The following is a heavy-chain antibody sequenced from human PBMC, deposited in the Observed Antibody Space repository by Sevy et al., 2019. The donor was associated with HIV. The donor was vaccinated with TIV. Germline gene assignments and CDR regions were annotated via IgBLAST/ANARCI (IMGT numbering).Heavy chain of an antibody. CDR3: AKDWGQWLVRVFFDY. Sequence: GGSLRLSCAASGFTFSSYAMSWVRQAPGKGLEWVSAIGGSGGSTYYADSVKGRFTISRDNSKNTLYLQMNSLGAEDTAVYYCAKDWGQWLVRVFFDYWGQGTLVTVSS. J-gene: IGHJ4*02. V-gene: IGHV3-23*01. D-gene: IGHD6-19*01. CDR2: IGGSGGST. CDR1: GFTFSSYA.